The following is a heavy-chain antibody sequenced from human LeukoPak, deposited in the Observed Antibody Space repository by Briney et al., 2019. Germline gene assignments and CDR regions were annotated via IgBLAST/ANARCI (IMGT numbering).Heavy chain of an antibody. J-gene: IGHJ6*02. D-gene: IGHD6-13*01. CDR3: ARTRADYYYYGMDV. CDR1: GGSFSGYY. Sequence: SETLSLTCAVYGGSFSGYYWSWIRHPPGKGLGWIGEINHSGSTNYNPSLKSRVTISVDTSKNQFSLKLSSVTAADTAVYYCARTRADYYYYGMDVWGQGTTVTVSS. CDR2: INHSGST. V-gene: IGHV4-34*01.